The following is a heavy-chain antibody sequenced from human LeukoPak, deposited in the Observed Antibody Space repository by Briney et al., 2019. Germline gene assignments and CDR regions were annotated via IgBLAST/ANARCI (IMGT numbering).Heavy chain of an antibody. CDR1: GGSISSYY. V-gene: IGHV4-4*07. D-gene: IGHD1-26*01. Sequence: SETLSLTCTVSGGSISSYYWSWIRQPAGKGLVWIGRIYTSGSTNYNPSLKSRVTMSVDTSKNQFSLKLSSVTAADTAVYYCARSGIGNWFDPWGQGTLVTVSS. J-gene: IGHJ5*02. CDR2: IYTSGST. CDR3: ARSGIGNWFDP.